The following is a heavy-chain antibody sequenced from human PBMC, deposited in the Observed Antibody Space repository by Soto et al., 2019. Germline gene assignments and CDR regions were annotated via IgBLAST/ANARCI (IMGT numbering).Heavy chain of an antibody. CDR2: IYYSGST. Sequence: SETLSLTCTVSGGSISSYYWSWIRQPPGKGLEWIGYIYYSGSTNYNPSLKSRVTISVDTSKNQFSLKLSSVTAADTAVYYCGRTWLLAGYFDYWGQGTQVTVSS. J-gene: IGHJ4*02. CDR1: GGSISSYY. CDR3: GRTWLLAGYFDY. D-gene: IGHD3-22*01. V-gene: IGHV4-59*01.